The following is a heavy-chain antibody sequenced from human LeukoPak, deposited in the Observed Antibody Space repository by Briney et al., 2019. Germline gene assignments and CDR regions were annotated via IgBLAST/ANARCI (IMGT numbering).Heavy chain of an antibody. V-gene: IGHV4-39*01. CDR2: IYYSGST. CDR1: GGSISSSSYY. D-gene: IGHD2-15*01. CDR3: ASARCSGGSCPGYFDY. Sequence: SSETLSLTCTVSGGSISSSSYYWGWIRQPPGKGLEWIGNIYYSGSTYYNPSLKSRVTISVDTSKNQFSLKLSSVTAADTAVYYCASARCSGGSCPGYFDYWGQGTLVTVSS. J-gene: IGHJ4*02.